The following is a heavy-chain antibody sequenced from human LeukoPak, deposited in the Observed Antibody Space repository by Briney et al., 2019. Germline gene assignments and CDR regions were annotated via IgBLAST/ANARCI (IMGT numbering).Heavy chain of an antibody. CDR2: IFYTGNT. CDR3: ARDIGNHFGGLDHYYYDY. J-gene: IGHJ4*02. D-gene: IGHD2-15*01. V-gene: IGHV4-59*01. CDR1: GGSISGYY. Sequence: SETLSLNCNVSGGSISGYYWTWMRQPPGKGLEWIGYIFYTGNTKYNPSLQSRVSMSVATSKNQLSLQLHSVTAADTAVYYCARDIGNHFGGLDHYYYDYWGPGTLVTVSS.